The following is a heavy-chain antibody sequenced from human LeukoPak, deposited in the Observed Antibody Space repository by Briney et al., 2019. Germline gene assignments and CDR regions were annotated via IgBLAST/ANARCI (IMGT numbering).Heavy chain of an antibody. Sequence: PGGSLRLSCAASGFTFSSYAMHWVRQAPGKGLEYVSAISSNGGSTYYANSVKGRFTISRDNPKNTLYLQMGSLRAEDMAVYYCARDLWDYVKWGYYYMDVWGKGTTVTISS. J-gene: IGHJ6*03. CDR2: ISSNGGST. V-gene: IGHV3-64*01. D-gene: IGHD4-17*01. CDR3: ARDLWDYVKWGYYYMDV. CDR1: GFTFSSYA.